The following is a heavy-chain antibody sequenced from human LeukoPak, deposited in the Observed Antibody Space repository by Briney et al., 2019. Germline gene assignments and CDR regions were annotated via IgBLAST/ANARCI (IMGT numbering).Heavy chain of an antibody. D-gene: IGHD1-14*01. CDR1: GFPFNRFW. V-gene: IGHV3-74*01. CDR3: ARGGVNPVDH. CDR2: MNEYSTTI. Sequence: QPGGSLRLSCAASGFPFNRFWMHWLRQAPGKGLVWVSDMNEYSTTIRYADSVKGRFTISRDNAKSILYLQMNNLRAEDTAMYFCARGGVNPVDHWGQGTLVTVSS. J-gene: IGHJ4*02.